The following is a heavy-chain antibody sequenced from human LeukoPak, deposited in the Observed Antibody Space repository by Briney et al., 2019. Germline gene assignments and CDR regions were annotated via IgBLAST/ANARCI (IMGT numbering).Heavy chain of an antibody. CDR2: FYSGGST. CDR1: GFTVSSKY. D-gene: IGHD1-26*01. V-gene: IGHV3-53*01. CDR3: AREKLGYWYFDL. J-gene: IGHJ2*01. Sequence: GSLRLSCSAPGFTVSSKYIKWVRQAPGKGLKWVSVFYSGGSTYYADSVKGRFTISRDNSKNTLYLQMNSLRAEDTAVYYCAREKLGYWYFDLWGRGTLVTVSS.